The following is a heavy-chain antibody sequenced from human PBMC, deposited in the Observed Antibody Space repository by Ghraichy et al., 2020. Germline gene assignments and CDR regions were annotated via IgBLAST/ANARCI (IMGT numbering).Heavy chain of an antibody. J-gene: IGHJ4*02. CDR1: RGSFSGFY. CDR3: ARLPTNDVWGNYRPPDY. CDR2: IDHNGVS. Sequence: SQTLSLTCTVSRGSFSGFYWVWIRQPPGKGLEWIGEIDHNGVSHYNPSLKSRVSISVDAYMNQFSLTLNSVAAADTAVYYCARLPTNDVWGNYRPPDYWGPGTLVTVSS. D-gene: IGHD3-16*02. V-gene: IGHV4-34*01.